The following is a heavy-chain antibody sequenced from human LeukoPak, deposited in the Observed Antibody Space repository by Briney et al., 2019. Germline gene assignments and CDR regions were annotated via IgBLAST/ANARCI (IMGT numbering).Heavy chain of an antibody. D-gene: IGHD3-10*01. Sequence: GGSLRLSCEASGFTFSSHWMHWVRQAPGKGLFWVSYISFDGSVTSYAYSVKGRFTVSRDNSKNMLFLQMDSLRADDTAIYYCTRDGQFYDSGNFHSDLDSWGQGTLVTVS. CDR2: ISFDGSVT. J-gene: IGHJ1*01. V-gene: IGHV3-74*01. CDR1: GFTFSSHW. CDR3: TRDGQFYDSGNFHSDLDS.